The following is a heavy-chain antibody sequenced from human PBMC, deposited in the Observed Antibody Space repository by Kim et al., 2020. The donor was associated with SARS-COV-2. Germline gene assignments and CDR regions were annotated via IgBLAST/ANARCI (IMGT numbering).Heavy chain of an antibody. Sequence: GGSLRLSCAVSGFTCADYATHWVRQAPGKGLEWVSGISWNSGSIGYADSVKGRFTISRDNAKSSLYLQMNSLRGEDTALYYCARNMWADVVTAVDVWGKGTTVIVSS. J-gene: IGHJ6*04. CDR1: GFTCADYA. CDR2: ISWNSGSI. D-gene: IGHD2-21*02. CDR3: ARNMWADVVTAVDV. V-gene: IGHV3-9*01.